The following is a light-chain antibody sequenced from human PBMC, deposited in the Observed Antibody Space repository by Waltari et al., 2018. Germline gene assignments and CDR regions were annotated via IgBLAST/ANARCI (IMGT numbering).Light chain of an antibody. CDR3: CSYAGGSAPYV. J-gene: IGLJ1*01. V-gene: IGLV2-23*01. CDR1: SSYVGRYHL. CDR2: EGS. Sequence: QSALTQPASVSGSPGQSITISCTGTSSYVGRYHLVSWFQQHPGKAPKLMIYEGSKRPLGVSNRFSGSKSGNTASLTISGLQAEDEADYYCCSYAGGSAPYVFGTGTKVTVL.